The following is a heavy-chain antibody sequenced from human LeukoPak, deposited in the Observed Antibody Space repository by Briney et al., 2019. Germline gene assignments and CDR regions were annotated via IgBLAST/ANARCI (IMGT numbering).Heavy chain of an antibody. J-gene: IGHJ5*02. CDR2: INPSSGGT. CDR3: TIIPLAATLDWSDP. CDR1: GYTFTGYY. D-gene: IGHD6-19*01. Sequence: ASVKVSCKASGYTFTGYYIHWVRQAPGQGLEWTGWINPSSGGTNFAQKFQSRVTMTRDTSISTAYMELSRLTSDDTAVYYCTIIPLAATLDWSDPWGQGTLVTVSS. V-gene: IGHV1-2*02.